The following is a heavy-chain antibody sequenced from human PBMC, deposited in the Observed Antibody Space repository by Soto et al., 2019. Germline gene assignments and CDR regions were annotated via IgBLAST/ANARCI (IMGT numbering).Heavy chain of an antibody. J-gene: IGHJ6*03. CDR3: ARESGGATATLDYYYFYMDV. CDR1: GDTFTGYY. D-gene: IGHD5-12*01. V-gene: IGHV1-2*04. CDR2: INPNSGVT. Sequence: QVQLVQSGAEVKKPGASVTVSCRGSGDTFTGYYMHWVRQAPGQGLEWMGWINPNSGVTKYAQKIQGWVTMTRDTSIRTVYMELSRLRSDGTAVYYCARESGGATATLDYYYFYMDVWGTGTTVTVSS.